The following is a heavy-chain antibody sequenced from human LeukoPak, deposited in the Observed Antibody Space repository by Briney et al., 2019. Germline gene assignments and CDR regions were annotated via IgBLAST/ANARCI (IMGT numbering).Heavy chain of an antibody. CDR3: ARDKVVGATYFDY. CDR1: GFTFSSYG. Sequence: GGSLRLSCAASGFTFSSYGMHWVRQAPGKGLEWVAVISYDGSNKYYADSVKGRFTISRDNSKNALYLQMNSLRAEDTAVYYCARDKVVGATYFDYWGQGTLVTVSS. D-gene: IGHD1-26*01. CDR2: ISYDGSNK. J-gene: IGHJ4*02. V-gene: IGHV3-30*03.